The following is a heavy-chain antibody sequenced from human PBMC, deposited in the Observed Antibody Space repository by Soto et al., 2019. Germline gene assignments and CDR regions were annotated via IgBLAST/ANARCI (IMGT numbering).Heavy chain of an antibody. Sequence: QVQLVQTGTEVKKPGGSVKVSCKASGYTFTSFDINWVRQATGQGLEWMGWMNPYSGNTGYAQKLQGRVTMTRNTSISTAYLELSSLRSDDTAVYYCARAYTWGVAVAGTWGQGTLVTVSS. CDR3: ARAYTWGVAVAGT. V-gene: IGHV1-8*01. J-gene: IGHJ4*02. CDR2: MNPYSGNT. D-gene: IGHD6-19*01. CDR1: GYTFTSFD.